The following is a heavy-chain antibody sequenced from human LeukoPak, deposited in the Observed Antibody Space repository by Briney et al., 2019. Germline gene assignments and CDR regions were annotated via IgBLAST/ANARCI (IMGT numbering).Heavy chain of an antibody. J-gene: IGHJ4*03. V-gene: IGHV3-53*01. Sequence: PGGSLRLSCAPSGFSGGSSYMRGLRQAPGKGLEWVSVIYTGGTTQYAESVMGRFTVSRDDSHNTVHLHMSGLRAEDTAVYYRAREGRFQSFDYWGQGTMVAVSS. CDR2: IYTGGTT. CDR1: GFSGGSSY. CDR3: AREGRFQSFDY.